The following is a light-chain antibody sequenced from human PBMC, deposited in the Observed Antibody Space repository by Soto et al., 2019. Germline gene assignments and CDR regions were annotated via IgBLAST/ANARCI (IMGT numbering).Light chain of an antibody. CDR2: EVS. V-gene: IGLV2-14*01. CDR3: SSYSSSRTLYV. Sequence: QSALTQPASVSRSPGQSVTISCTGTSSDVGGYNYVSWFQQDPGKAPKLMIFEVSDRPSGISNRFSGSKSGNTASLTISGLQAEDEADYYCSSYSSSRTLYVFGTGTKLTVL. CDR1: SSDVGGYNY. J-gene: IGLJ1*01.